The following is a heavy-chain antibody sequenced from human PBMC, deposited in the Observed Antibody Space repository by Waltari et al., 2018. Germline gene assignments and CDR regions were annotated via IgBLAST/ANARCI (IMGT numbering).Heavy chain of an antibody. CDR1: GFTFSSYA. CDR2: ISGSGGST. Sequence: EVQLLESGGGLVQPGGSLRLSCAASGFTFSSYAMSWVRRAPGKGLEWVSAISGSGGSTYYADSVKGRFTISRDNSKNTLYLQMNSLRAEDTAVYYCAKGGYDYGDHLDYWGQGTLVTVSS. D-gene: IGHD4-17*01. V-gene: IGHV3-23*01. J-gene: IGHJ4*02. CDR3: AKGGYDYGDHLDY.